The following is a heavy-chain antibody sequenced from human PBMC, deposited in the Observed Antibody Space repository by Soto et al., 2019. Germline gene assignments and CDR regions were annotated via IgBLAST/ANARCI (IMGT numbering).Heavy chain of an antibody. CDR3: ARGGGRGAAAGIDY. Sequence: GGSLRLSCAAPGFTFSSYDMHWVRQATGKGLEWVSAIGTAGDTYYPGSVKGRFTISRENAKNSLDLQMNSLRAGDTAVYYCARGGGRGAAAGIDYWGQGTLVTVSS. D-gene: IGHD6-13*01. V-gene: IGHV3-13*01. J-gene: IGHJ4*02. CDR1: GFTFSSYD. CDR2: IGTAGDT.